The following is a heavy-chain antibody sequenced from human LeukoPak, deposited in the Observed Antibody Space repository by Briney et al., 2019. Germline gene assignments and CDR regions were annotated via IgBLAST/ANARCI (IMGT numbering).Heavy chain of an antibody. Sequence: GRSLRLSCAASGFIFRNYGMHWVRQAPGKGLEWVAAIWYDGTNENYVDSVKGRFTISRDNSKNTLYLEMDNLRVEDMAVYYCVRGYYDGNSDFDYWGQGTLVTVSS. CDR2: IWYDGTNE. CDR1: GFIFRNYG. CDR3: VRGYYDGNSDFDY. J-gene: IGHJ4*02. V-gene: IGHV3-33*01. D-gene: IGHD3-3*01.